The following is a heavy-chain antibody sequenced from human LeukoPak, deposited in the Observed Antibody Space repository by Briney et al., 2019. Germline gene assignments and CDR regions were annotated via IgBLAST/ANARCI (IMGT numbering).Heavy chain of an antibody. CDR1: GFTFSDYE. Sequence: GGSLRLSCAASGFTFSDYEMNWVRQAPGKGLEWVSYISSSASIIYYSDSVKGRFTTSRDNAKNSLYLQMNSLRAEDTAVYYCARGFGGSYFFYWGQGTLVTVSS. CDR3: ARGFGGSYFFY. D-gene: IGHD1-26*01. CDR2: ISSSASII. V-gene: IGHV3-48*03. J-gene: IGHJ4*02.